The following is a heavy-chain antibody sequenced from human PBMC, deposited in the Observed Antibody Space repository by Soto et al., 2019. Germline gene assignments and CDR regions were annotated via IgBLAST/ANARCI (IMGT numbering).Heavy chain of an antibody. D-gene: IGHD6-6*01. CDR3: ARRARADYYYMDV. V-gene: IGHV3-64*01. CDR1: GFTFSSDA. CDR2: ISSNGIGT. J-gene: IGHJ6*03. Sequence: EVQLVESGGGLAQPGGSLRLSCAASGFTFSSDAMDWVRQAPGKGLEYVSGISSNGIGTYYASSVKGRFTISRDNSRDTGYLQMDSLRPEDMAVYYWARRARADYYYMDVWGKGTTVTVS.